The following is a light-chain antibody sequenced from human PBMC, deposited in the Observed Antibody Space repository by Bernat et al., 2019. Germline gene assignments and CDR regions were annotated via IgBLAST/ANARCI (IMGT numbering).Light chain of an antibody. J-gene: IGLJ3*02. CDR2: GNS. CDR1: SSNIGAGYD. Sequence: SVLTQPHSVSGAPGQRVTISCTGSSSNIGAGYDVHWYQQLLGTAPKLLIYGNSNRPSGVPDRFSGSKSGTSASLAITGLQAEDEADYYCQSYDSSLSAWVFGGGTKLTVL. V-gene: IGLV1-40*01. CDR3: QSYDSSLSAWV.